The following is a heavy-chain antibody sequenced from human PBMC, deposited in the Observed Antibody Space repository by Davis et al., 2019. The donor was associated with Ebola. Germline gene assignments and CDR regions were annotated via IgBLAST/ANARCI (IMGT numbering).Heavy chain of an antibody. CDR2: ISYDGSNK. J-gene: IGHJ6*02. Sequence: PGGSLRLSCAASGFTFSSYGMHWVRQAPGKGLEWVAVISYDGSNKYYADSVKGRFTISRDNSKNTLYLQMNSLRAEETAVYYCAKESGVPADGYYYYYYGMDVWGQGTTVTVSS. CDR3: AKESGVPADGYYYYYYGMDV. CDR1: GFTFSSYG. D-gene: IGHD2-2*01. V-gene: IGHV3-30*18.